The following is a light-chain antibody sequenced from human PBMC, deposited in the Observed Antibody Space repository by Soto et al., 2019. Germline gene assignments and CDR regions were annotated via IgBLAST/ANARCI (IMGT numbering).Light chain of an antibody. CDR3: QQYTNWPYT. Sequence: EIVMTQSPATLSVSPGERASLSCRASQSVGSNLAWYQQTAGQAPRLLIYGASTRATGIPARFSGSGSGTEFNLTIISLKSEDFAVYSCQQYTNWPYTFGQGTKLEIK. V-gene: IGKV3-15*01. CDR2: GAS. J-gene: IGKJ2*01. CDR1: QSVGSN.